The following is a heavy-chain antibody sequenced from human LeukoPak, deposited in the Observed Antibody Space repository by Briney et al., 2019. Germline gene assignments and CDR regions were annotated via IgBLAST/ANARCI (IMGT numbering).Heavy chain of an antibody. V-gene: IGHV4-59*01. CDR1: DDSITSYY. D-gene: IGHD4-17*01. CDR2: IYYSGST. CDR3: ARASVDGDGGNWFDP. J-gene: IGHJ5*02. Sequence: SETLSLTCTVSDDSITSYYWIWIRQPPGKGLEWIGYIYYSGSTNYNPSLKSRVTISVGTSKNQFSLKLSSVTAADTAVYYCARASVDGDGGNWFDPWGQGTLVTVSS.